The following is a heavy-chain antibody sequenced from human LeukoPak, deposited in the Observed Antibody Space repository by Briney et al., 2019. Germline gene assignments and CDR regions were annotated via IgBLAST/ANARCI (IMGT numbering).Heavy chain of an antibody. Sequence: PSETLSLTCTVSGGSISSYYWSWIRQPPGKGLEWIGYIYYSGSTNYNPSLKSRVTISVDTSENQFSLKLSSVTAADTAVYYCARVRDGYNYIDYWGQGTLVTVSS. CDR2: IYYSGST. CDR1: GGSISSYY. V-gene: IGHV4-59*01. D-gene: IGHD5-24*01. CDR3: ARVRDGYNYIDY. J-gene: IGHJ4*02.